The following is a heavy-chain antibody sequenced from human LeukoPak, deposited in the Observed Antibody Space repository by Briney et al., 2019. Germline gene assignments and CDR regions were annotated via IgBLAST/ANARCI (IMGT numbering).Heavy chain of an antibody. CDR2: IYSGGST. CDR3: ASWRNYDYVWGSGYFDY. V-gene: IGHV3-53*01. D-gene: IGHD3-16*01. CDR1: GFTVSSNY. Sequence: GGSLRLSCAASGFTVSSNYMSWVRQAPGKGLEWVSVIYSGGSTYYADSVEGRFTISRDNSKNTLYLQMNSLRAEDTAVYYCASWRNYDYVWGSGYFDYWGQGTLVTVSS. J-gene: IGHJ4*02.